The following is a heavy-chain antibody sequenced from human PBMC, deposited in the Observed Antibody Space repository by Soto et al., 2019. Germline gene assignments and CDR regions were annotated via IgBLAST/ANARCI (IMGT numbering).Heavy chain of an antibody. Sequence: QVQLVQSGAEVKKPGASVKVSCKASGYTFTSYAMHWVRQAPGQRLEWMGWINAGNGNTKYSQKLQGRVTMTTDTSTSTAYMELRSLRSDDTVVYYCARDEAAHTFDPWGQGILVTVSS. CDR1: GYTFTSYA. CDR3: ARDEAAHTFDP. D-gene: IGHD6-13*01. CDR2: INAGNGNT. V-gene: IGHV1-3*01. J-gene: IGHJ5*02.